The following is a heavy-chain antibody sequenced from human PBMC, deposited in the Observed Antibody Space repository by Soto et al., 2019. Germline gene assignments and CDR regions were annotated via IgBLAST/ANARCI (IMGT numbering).Heavy chain of an antibody. CDR2: IYYSGST. D-gene: IGHD3-3*01. V-gene: IGHV4-59*01. CDR3: AAGNNDFWSGYYTWFDP. Sequence: SETLSLTCTVSGGSISTYYWSWIRQPPGKGLEWIGYIYYSGSTNYNPSLKSRVTMAIDTSNKQFSLRLSSVTAADTAVYYCAAGNNDFWSGYYTWFDPWGQGTLVTVSS. CDR1: GGSISTYY. J-gene: IGHJ5*02.